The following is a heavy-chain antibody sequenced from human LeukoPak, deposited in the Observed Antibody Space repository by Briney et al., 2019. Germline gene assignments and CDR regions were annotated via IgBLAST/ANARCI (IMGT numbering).Heavy chain of an antibody. CDR1: GFNFSNYG. V-gene: IGHV3-33*06. D-gene: IGHD2-15*01. Sequence: QPGGSLRLSCAASGFNFSNYGMHWVRQAPGKGMEWVAVIWFDGSKTYYGDSVKGRFTISRDNSKNTLFLQMHSLRAEDTAVYYFPKDLGGSFYYWGKGSLVTVSS. CDR2: IWFDGSKT. J-gene: IGHJ4*02. CDR3: PKDLGGSFYY.